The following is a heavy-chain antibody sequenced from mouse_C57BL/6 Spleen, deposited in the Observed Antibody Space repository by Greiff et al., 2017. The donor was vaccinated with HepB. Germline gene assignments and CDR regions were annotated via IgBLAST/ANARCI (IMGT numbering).Heavy chain of an antibody. V-gene: IGHV1-80*01. CDR2: IYPGDGDT. D-gene: IGHD1-1*01. Sequence: QVQLKQSGAELVKPGASVKISCKASGYAFSSYWMNWVKQRPGKGLEWIGQIYPGDGDTNYNGKFKGKATLTADKSSSTAYMQLSSLTSEDSAVYFCARESTDGSSYGYWGQGTTLTVSS. J-gene: IGHJ2*01. CDR3: ARESTDGSSYGY. CDR1: GYAFSSYW.